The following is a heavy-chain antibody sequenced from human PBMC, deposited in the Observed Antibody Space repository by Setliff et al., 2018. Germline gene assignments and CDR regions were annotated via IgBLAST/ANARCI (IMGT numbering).Heavy chain of an antibody. J-gene: IGHJ4*02. D-gene: IGHD2-2*01. Sequence: GASVKVSCKASGYTFTSFGINWVRQAPGQGLEWMGWISAYAQKFQGRVTMTTDTPTSTAYMEMRSLRSDDTAVYYCARGPPDFVVVPAAAKFDYWGQGTLVTVSS. CDR3: ARGPPDFVVVPAAAKFDY. CDR2: ISAY. CDR1: GYTFTSFG. V-gene: IGHV1-18*01.